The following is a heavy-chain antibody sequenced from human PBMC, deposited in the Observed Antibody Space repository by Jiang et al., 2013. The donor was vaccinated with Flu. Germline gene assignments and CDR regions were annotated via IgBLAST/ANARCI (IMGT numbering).Heavy chain of an antibody. CDR2: INHSGST. CDR1: GGSFSGYY. V-gene: IGHV4-34*01. J-gene: IGHJ3*02. D-gene: IGHD2-21*02. CDR3: ASCGGDCYSHEVAFDI. Sequence: PSETLSLTCAVYGGSFSGYYWSWIRQPPGKGLEWIGEINHSGSTNYNPSLKSRVSISVDTPKNQFFLKLSSVTAADTAVYYCASCGGDCYSHEVAFDIWGQGTMVTVSS.